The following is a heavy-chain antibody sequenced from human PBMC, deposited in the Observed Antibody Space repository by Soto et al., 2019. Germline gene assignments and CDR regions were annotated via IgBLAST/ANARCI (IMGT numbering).Heavy chain of an antibody. Sequence: ASETLSLTCAVYGDSISSVNWWRWVRQSPGQRLGWIGVIYHTGITNYSPSLEGRVTVSLDKSQNQFSLRLTSVTAADTAVYYCARDEGHCSITNCCAFAYWGQGSLVTVSS. D-gene: IGHD2-2*01. CDR3: ARDEGHCSITNCCAFAY. J-gene: IGHJ4*02. V-gene: IGHV4-4*02. CDR2: IYHTGIT. CDR1: GDSISSVNW.